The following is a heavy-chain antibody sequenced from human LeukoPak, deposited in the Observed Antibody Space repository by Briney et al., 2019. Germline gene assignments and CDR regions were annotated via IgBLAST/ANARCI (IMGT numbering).Heavy chain of an antibody. J-gene: IGHJ4*02. CDR1: GFTFNSHA. Sequence: GGSLRLSCAVSGFTFNSHAMCWVRQAPGKGLEWVSSIDISGGSTYYADSVKGRFTISRDNSKNTLYLQMNSLRGEDTALYFCANEVRPNDYWGQGTLVTVSS. CDR2: IDISGGST. CDR3: ANEVRPNDY. V-gene: IGHV3-23*01. D-gene: IGHD4/OR15-4a*01.